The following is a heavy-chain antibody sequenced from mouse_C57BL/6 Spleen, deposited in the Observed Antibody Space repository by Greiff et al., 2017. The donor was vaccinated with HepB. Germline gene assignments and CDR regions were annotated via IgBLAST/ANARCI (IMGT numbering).Heavy chain of an antibody. J-gene: IGHJ3*01. V-gene: IGHV1-82*01. CDR1: GYAFSSSW. D-gene: IGHD4-1*01. Sequence: QVQLQQSGPELVKPGASVKISCKASGYAFSSSWMNWVKQRPGKGLEWIGRIYPGDGDTNYNGKFKGKATLTADKSSSTAYMQLSSLTSEDSAVYFCASQTGAWFAYWGQGTLVTVSA. CDR3: ASQTGAWFAY. CDR2: IYPGDGDT.